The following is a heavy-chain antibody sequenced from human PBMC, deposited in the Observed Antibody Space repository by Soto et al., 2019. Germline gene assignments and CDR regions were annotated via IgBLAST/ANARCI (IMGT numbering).Heavy chain of an antibody. CDR1: GGTFRTYA. J-gene: IGHJ6*02. Sequence: QVQLLQSGAEVKKPGSSVKVSCEASGGTFRTYAISWMRQAPGQGLEWMGEIIPIFGTVNYAQKFQGRVTIIADESTTTVYMDLRSLRSEDTAVYYCAKGAVAGTPTSYYYYGMDVWGQGTTVTVSS. CDR2: IIPIFGTV. CDR3: AKGAVAGTPTSYYYYGMDV. V-gene: IGHV1-69*12. D-gene: IGHD6-19*01.